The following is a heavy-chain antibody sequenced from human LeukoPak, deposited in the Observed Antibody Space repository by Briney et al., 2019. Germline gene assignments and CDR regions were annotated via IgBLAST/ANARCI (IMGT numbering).Heavy chain of an antibody. D-gene: IGHD6-19*01. J-gene: IGHJ3*02. V-gene: IGHV3-23*01. CDR2: ISGSGGST. Sequence: GGSLRLSCAASGFTFSSYAMSWVRQAPGKGLEWVSAISGSGGSTYYADSVKGRFTISRDNSNNTLYLQMNSLRAEDTAVYYCAKLDIFSPGYSSGWPQTDAFDIWGQGTMVTVSS. CDR3: AKLDIFSPGYSSGWPQTDAFDI. CDR1: GFTFSSYA.